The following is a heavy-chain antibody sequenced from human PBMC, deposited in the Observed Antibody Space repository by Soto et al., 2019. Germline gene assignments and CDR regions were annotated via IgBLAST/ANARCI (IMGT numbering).Heavy chain of an antibody. J-gene: IGHJ6*02. D-gene: IGHD2-15*01. Sequence: KQSQTLSLTCAISGDSVSSNSAAWNWIRQSPSRGLEWLGRTYYRSKWYNDYAVSVKSRITINPDTSKNQFSLQLNSVTPEDTAVYYCARDPLPCSGGSCYEYYYGMDVWGQGTTVTVSS. CDR2: TYYRSKWYN. V-gene: IGHV6-1*01. CDR1: GDSVSSNSAA. CDR3: ARDPLPCSGGSCYEYYYGMDV.